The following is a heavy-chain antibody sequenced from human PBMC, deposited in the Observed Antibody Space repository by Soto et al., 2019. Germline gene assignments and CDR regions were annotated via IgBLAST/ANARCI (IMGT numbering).Heavy chain of an antibody. J-gene: IGHJ4*02. CDR3: ARGAGATPYYFDY. Sequence: SETLSLTCAVYGGSFSGYYWSWIRQPPGKGLEWIGEINHSGSTNYNPSLKSRVTISVDTSKNQSSLKLSSVTAADTAVYYCARGAGATPYYFDYWGQGTLVTVSS. CDR2: INHSGST. CDR1: GGSFSGYY. D-gene: IGHD1-26*01. V-gene: IGHV4-34*01.